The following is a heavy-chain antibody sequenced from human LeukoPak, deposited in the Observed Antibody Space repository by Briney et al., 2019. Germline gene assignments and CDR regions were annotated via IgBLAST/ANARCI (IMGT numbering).Heavy chain of an antibody. J-gene: IGHJ4*02. Sequence: GGSLRLSCAASGFTFDDYAMHWVRQAPGKGLEWVSSISSSSSYIYYADSVKGRFTISRDNAKNSLYLQMNSLRAEDTAVYYCARGGGFYYDFWSGYYDPYYFDYWGQGTLVTVSS. V-gene: IGHV3-21*01. CDR2: ISSSSSYI. CDR1: GFTFDDYA. CDR3: ARGGGFYYDFWSGYYDPYYFDY. D-gene: IGHD3-3*01.